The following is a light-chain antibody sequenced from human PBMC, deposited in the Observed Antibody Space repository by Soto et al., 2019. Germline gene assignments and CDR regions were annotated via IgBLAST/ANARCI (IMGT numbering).Light chain of an antibody. Sequence: QSVLTQPASVSGSPGLSIAISCTGTSRDVGGYNSVSWYQQQPGKVPKLMIYDVSNRPSGVSNRFSGSKSGNTASLTISGLQAEDEGDYYCSSYTPGGSYVFGTGTKLTVL. J-gene: IGLJ1*01. V-gene: IGLV2-14*01. CDR1: SRDVGGYNS. CDR3: SSYTPGGSYV. CDR2: DVS.